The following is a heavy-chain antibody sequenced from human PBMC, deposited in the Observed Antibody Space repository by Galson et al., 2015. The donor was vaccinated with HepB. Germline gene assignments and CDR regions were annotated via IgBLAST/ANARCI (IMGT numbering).Heavy chain of an antibody. J-gene: IGHJ4*02. CDR2: IKSKTDGGTT. V-gene: IGHV3-15*01. CDR3: TTTFHNPYYDYVWGSYRYTGY. Sequence: SLRLSCAASGFTFSNAWMSWVRQAPGKGLEWVGRIKSKTDGGTTDYAAPVKGRFTISRDDSKNTLYLQMNSLKTEDTAVYYCTTTFHNPYYDYVWGSYRYTGYWGQGTLVTVSS. CDR1: GFTFSNAW. D-gene: IGHD3-16*02.